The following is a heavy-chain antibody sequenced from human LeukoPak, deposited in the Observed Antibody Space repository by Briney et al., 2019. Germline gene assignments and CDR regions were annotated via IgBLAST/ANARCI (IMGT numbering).Heavy chain of an antibody. Sequence: GGSLRLSCAASGFTFSSYAMSWVRQAPGKGLEWASAISGSGGSTYYADSVKGRFTISRDNSKNALYLQMNSLRAEDTAVYYCAKDRDTAMVIDYWGRGTLVTVSS. V-gene: IGHV3-23*01. J-gene: IGHJ4*02. CDR2: ISGSGGST. CDR3: AKDRDTAMVIDY. D-gene: IGHD5-18*01. CDR1: GFTFSSYA.